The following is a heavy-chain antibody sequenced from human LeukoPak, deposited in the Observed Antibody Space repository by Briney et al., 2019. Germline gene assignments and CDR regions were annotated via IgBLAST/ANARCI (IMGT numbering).Heavy chain of an antibody. CDR2: IYPGSSDV. Sequence: GESLKISCQATGYDFADYWIGWARQLPGKGLESMGVIYPGSSDVRYSPSFQGQVTISVDKSIRTAYLQWASLRASDSGMYYCARQSWDFWNGSDAFDVWAQGTLVIVSS. V-gene: IGHV5-51*01. CDR1: GYDFADYW. J-gene: IGHJ3*01. CDR3: ARQSWDFWNGSDAFDV. D-gene: IGHD3-3*01.